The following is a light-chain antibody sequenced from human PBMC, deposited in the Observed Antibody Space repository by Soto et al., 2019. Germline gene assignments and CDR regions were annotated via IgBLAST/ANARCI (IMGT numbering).Light chain of an antibody. CDR2: GAS. V-gene: IGKV3-15*01. J-gene: IGKJ1*01. CDR1: QSVGSN. Sequence: VVLTHSPATLSGSRGAVAALSFRASQSVGSNLAWYQQNPGQTPRVLIYGASTRAIGIPARFSGSESGTEFTLTINSLQPDDFATYYCQQYNSYPWTFGQGTKV. CDR3: QQYNSYPWT.